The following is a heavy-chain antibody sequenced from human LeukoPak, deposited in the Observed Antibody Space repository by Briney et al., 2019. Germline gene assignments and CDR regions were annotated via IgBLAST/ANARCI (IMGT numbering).Heavy chain of an antibody. CDR3: ARVRDGYRLFDP. V-gene: IGHV4-59*11. CDR2: IYYSGST. J-gene: IGHJ5*02. D-gene: IGHD6-25*01. CDR1: GGSISSHY. Sequence: SETLSLTCTVSGGSISSHYWSWIRQPPGKGPEWIGYIYYSGSTNYNPSLKSRVTISVDTSKNQFSLKLSSVTAADTAVYYCARVRDGYRLFDPWGQGTLVTVSS.